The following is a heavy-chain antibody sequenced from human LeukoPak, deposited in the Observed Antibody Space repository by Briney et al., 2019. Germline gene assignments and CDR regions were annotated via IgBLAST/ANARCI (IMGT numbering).Heavy chain of an antibody. J-gene: IGHJ6*02. Sequence: PSETLSLTCAVYGGSFSGYYWSWIRQPPGKGLEWIGEINHSGSTNYNPSLKSRVTISVDTSKNQFSLKLSSVTAADTAVYYCARGWPYYYGMDVWGQGTTVTVSS. V-gene: IGHV4-34*01. CDR1: GGSFSGYY. CDR2: INHSGST. CDR3: ARGWPYYYGMDV.